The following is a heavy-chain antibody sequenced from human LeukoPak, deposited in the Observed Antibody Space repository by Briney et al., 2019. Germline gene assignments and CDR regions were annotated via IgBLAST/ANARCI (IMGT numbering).Heavy chain of an antibody. CDR3: ARFKGSPNKAFDI. Sequence: ASVKVSCKASGYTFTGYYTHWVRQAPGQGLEWMGRINPNSGGTNYAQKFQGRVTMTRDTSISTAYMELSRLRSDDTAVYYCARFKGSPNKAFDIWGQGTMVTVSS. V-gene: IGHV1-2*06. CDR2: INPNSGGT. CDR1: GYTFTGYY. J-gene: IGHJ3*02. D-gene: IGHD1/OR15-1a*01.